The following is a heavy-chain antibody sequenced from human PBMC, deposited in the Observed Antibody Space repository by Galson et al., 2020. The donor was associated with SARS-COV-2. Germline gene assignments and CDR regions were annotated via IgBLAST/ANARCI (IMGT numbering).Heavy chain of an antibody. J-gene: IGHJ4*02. Sequence: SETLSLTCTVSGGSISSYYWSWIRQPPGKGLEWIGYIYYSGSTNYNPSLKSRVTISVDTSKNQFSLKLSSVTAADTAVYYCARAEARLFDYWGQGTLVTVSS. CDR2: IYYSGST. CDR1: GGSISSYY. CDR3: ARAEARLFDY. V-gene: IGHV4-59*01. D-gene: IGHD6-6*01.